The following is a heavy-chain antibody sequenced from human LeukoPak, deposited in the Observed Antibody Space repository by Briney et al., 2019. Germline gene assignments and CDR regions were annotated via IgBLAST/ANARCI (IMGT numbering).Heavy chain of an antibody. Sequence: GGSLRLSCAASGFTFSNAWMSWVRQAPGKGREGVGRIKSKTDGGTTDYAAPLKGRFTISRDDSKNTLYLQMNSLKTEDTAVYYCTTAPSSTSWFDPWGQGTLVTVSS. D-gene: IGHD2-2*01. J-gene: IGHJ5*02. V-gene: IGHV3-15*01. CDR2: IKSKTDGGTT. CDR3: TTAPSSTSWFDP. CDR1: GFTFSNAW.